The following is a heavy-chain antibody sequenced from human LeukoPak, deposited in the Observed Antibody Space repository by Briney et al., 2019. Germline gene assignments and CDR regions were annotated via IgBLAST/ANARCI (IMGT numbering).Heavy chain of an antibody. CDR1: GFTFSSYE. J-gene: IGHJ5*02. CDR2: ISSSGSTI. CDR3: ARAAAETGAFRDNWFDP. D-gene: IGHD6-19*01. Sequence: GGSLRLSCAASGFTFSSYEMNWVRQAPGKGLEWVSYISSSGSTIYYADSVKGRFTISRDNAKNSLYLEMNSLRGEDTALYYCARAAAETGAFRDNWFDPWGQGTLVTVSS. V-gene: IGHV3-48*03.